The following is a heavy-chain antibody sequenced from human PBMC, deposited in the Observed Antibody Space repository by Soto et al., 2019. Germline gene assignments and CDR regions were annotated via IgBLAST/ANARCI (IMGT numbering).Heavy chain of an antibody. Sequence: PGGSLRLSCAASGFTFSSYAMSWVRQAPGKGLEWVSAISCSSSYIYYADSVKGRFTISRDNAKNSLYLQMNSLRAEDTAVYYCARDQEDIVVVVAASYYMDVWGKGTTVTVSS. CDR2: ISCSSSYI. V-gene: IGHV3-21*01. J-gene: IGHJ6*03. D-gene: IGHD2-15*01. CDR3: ARDQEDIVVVVAASYYMDV. CDR1: GFTFSSYA.